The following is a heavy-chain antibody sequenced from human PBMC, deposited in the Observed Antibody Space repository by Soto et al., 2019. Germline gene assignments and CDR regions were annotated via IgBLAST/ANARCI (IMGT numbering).Heavy chain of an antibody. CDR3: ARDNYDFWRGLTSRPANWFDP. CDR2: ISSSSITI. Sequence: GGSLRLSCAASGFTFSSYSMNWVRQAPGKGLEWVSYISSSSITIYYADSVKGRFTISRDNAKNSLYLQMNSLRAEDTAVYYCARDNYDFWRGLTSRPANWFDPWGQGTLVTVSS. CDR1: GFTFSSYS. J-gene: IGHJ5*02. V-gene: IGHV3-48*01. D-gene: IGHD3-3*01.